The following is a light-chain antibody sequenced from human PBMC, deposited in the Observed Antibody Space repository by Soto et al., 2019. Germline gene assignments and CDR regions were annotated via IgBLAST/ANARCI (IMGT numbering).Light chain of an antibody. CDR1: QSVSNNY. Sequence: EIVLTQSPGTLSLSPGERATLSCRASQSVSNNYLAYYQQKPGQAPRLLIYGASNRATGIPDRFSGSGSGTDFTLTISRLEPEDFAVYYCQQYGSSGTFGQGTKVDIK. CDR3: QQYGSSGT. CDR2: GAS. J-gene: IGKJ1*01. V-gene: IGKV3-20*01.